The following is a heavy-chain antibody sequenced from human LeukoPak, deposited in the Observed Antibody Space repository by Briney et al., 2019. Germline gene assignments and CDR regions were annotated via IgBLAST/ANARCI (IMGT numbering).Heavy chain of an antibody. V-gene: IGHV3-23*01. Sequence: GGSLRLSCAASGFTFSSYSMNWVRQAPGKGLEWVSAISGSGGSTYYADSVKGRFTISRDNSKNTLYLQMNSLRAEDTAVYYCAKEGNYDYVCMDYWGQGTLVTVSS. CDR3: AKEGNYDYVCMDY. CDR2: ISGSGGST. J-gene: IGHJ4*02. D-gene: IGHD3-16*01. CDR1: GFTFSSYS.